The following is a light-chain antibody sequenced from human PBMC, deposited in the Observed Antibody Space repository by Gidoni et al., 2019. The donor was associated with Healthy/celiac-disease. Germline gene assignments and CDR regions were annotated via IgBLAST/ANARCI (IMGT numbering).Light chain of an antibody. V-gene: IGKV1-39*01. CDR2: AAS. CDR1: QSISSY. J-gene: IGKJ5*01. CDR3: QQSYSTLIT. Sequence: DIQMSHSPSPLSASVGDRVTITCRASQSISSYLNWYQQKPGKAPKLLIYAASSVQSGVPSRFSGRGSGTDFTLTISSLQPEDFATYYCQQSYSTLITFXQXTRLEIK.